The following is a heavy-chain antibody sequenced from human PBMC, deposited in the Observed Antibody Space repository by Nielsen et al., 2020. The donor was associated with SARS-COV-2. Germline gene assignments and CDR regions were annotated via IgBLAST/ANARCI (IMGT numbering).Heavy chain of an antibody. V-gene: IGHV1-46*01. Sequence: ASVTVSCKASGYTFTSYYMHWVRQAAGQGLEWMGIINPSGGSTSYAQKFQGRVTMTRDTSTSTVYMELSSLRSEDTAVYHCAKLDYVNLGFTDPGTDVWCQGTTVTVSS. CDR1: GYTFTSYY. J-gene: IGHJ6*02. D-gene: IGHD4-11*01. CDR3: AKLDYVNLGFTDPGTDV. CDR2: INPSGGST.